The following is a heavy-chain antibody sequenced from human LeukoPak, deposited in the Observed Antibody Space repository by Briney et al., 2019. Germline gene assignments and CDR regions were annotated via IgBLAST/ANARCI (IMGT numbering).Heavy chain of an antibody. CDR3: ARGRRWLPNRGAFDI. V-gene: IGHV4-34*01. D-gene: IGHD5-24*01. J-gene: IGHJ3*02. CDR1: GGSFSGYY. Sequence: SETLSLTCAVYGGSFSGYYWSWIRQPPGKGLEWIGEINHSGSTNYNPSLKSRVTISVDTSKNQVSLKLSSVTAADTAVYYCARGRRWLPNRGAFDIWGQGTMVTVSS. CDR2: INHSGST.